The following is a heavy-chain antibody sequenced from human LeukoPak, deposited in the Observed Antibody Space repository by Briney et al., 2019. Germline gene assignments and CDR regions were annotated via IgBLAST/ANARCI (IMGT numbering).Heavy chain of an antibody. CDR1: GFTFDDYA. J-gene: IGHJ6*03. CDR3: ARGPHFPFYYYYYYYMDV. D-gene: IGHD3-3*02. Sequence: GGSLRLSCAASGFTFDDYAMHWVRQAPGKGLEWVSGISWNSGSIGYADSVKGRFTISRDNAKNSLYLQMNSLRAEDTAVYYCARGPHFPFYYYYYYYMDVWGKGTTVTISS. V-gene: IGHV3-9*01. CDR2: ISWNSGSI.